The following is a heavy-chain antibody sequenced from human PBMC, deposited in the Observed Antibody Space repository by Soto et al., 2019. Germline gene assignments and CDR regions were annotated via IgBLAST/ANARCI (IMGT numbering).Heavy chain of an antibody. CDR1: GRSITSYY. CDR2: IYDNGIT. J-gene: IGHJ4*02. V-gene: IGHV4-59*12. Sequence: QVVLQESGPGLVKPSETLSLTCSVSGRSITSYYWCWVRQPPGKGLEWIGYIYDNGITRQNTSLKSRVTMAADTSQNQFSLKLTSVTGADTAVYYCARTYDSNGYANEFDSWGQGILVTVTS. D-gene: IGHD3-22*01. CDR3: ARTYDSNGYANEFDS.